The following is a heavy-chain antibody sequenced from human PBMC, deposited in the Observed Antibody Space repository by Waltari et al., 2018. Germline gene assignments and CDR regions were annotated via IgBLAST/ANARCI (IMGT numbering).Heavy chain of an antibody. CDR1: GFTFSSNA. V-gene: IGHV3-23*04. J-gene: IGHJ4*02. CDR3: AKVPGEWYASYSMDY. CDR2: ISSIGGTI. Sequence: EVQVVESGGGLVQPWGSLRLSCAVSGFTFSSNAMNWVHQAPGKGLELVAVISSIGGTIYYADSVKGRFTISRDNSENIVYLQMNSLRAEDTAIYYCAKVPGEWYASYSMDYWGQGTLVSVSS. D-gene: IGHD4-4*01.